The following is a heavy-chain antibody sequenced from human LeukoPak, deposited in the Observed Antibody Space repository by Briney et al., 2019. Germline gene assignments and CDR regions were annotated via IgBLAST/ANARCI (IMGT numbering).Heavy chain of an antibody. J-gene: IGHJ4*02. D-gene: IGHD3-9*01. CDR2: IGGRDSGT. CDR1: GFIFSNYA. Sequence: GASLRLSCATSGFIFSNYAMSWVRQAPGKGLEWVSAIGGRDSGTYYADSVRGRFTVSRDDPKNTLYLQMNTLRAEDTAVYYCAKWGDYDILTGYYDSDYWGQGTLVTVSS. CDR3: AKWGDYDILTGYYDSDY. V-gene: IGHV3-23*01.